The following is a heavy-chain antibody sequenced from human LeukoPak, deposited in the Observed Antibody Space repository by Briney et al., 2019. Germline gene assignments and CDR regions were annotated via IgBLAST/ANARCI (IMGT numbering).Heavy chain of an antibody. Sequence: GSLRLSCAASGFTFSSYWMSWVRQPPGKGLEWIGEIHRSGSTYYNPSLESRLTMSLDKSKNQFSLNLYSMAAADTAVYFCATGGSSWNEYWGQGTLVTVSS. D-gene: IGHD6-13*01. J-gene: IGHJ4*02. CDR1: GFTFSSYW. V-gene: IGHV4-4*01. CDR3: ATGGSSWNEY. CDR2: IHRSGST.